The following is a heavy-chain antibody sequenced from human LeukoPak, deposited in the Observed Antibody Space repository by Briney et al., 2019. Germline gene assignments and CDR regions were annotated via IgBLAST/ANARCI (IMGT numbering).Heavy chain of an antibody. J-gene: IGHJ4*02. Sequence: ASVRVSCKASGYTFTGYCMHWVRQAPGQALVWMGWINPNSGGTNYAQKFQGRVTMTRDTSISTAYMELSRLRSDDTAVYYCARNPDYGDYVWPFDYWGQGTLVTVSS. V-gene: IGHV1-2*02. CDR1: GYTFTGYC. CDR2: INPNSGGT. D-gene: IGHD4-17*01. CDR3: ARNPDYGDYVWPFDY.